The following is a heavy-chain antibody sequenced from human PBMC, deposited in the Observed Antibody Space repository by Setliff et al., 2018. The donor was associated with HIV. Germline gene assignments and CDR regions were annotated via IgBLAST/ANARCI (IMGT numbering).Heavy chain of an antibody. V-gene: IGHV4-38-2*01. D-gene: IGHD3-22*01. CDR2: IYHSGST. Sequence: SETLSLTCAVSSYSISSGYYWGWIRQPPGKGLEWIGEIYHSGSTKYNPSLKSRVTISVDKSKNQFSLKLSSVTAADTAVYYCARSITMIIVAPGAFDIWGQGTMVTV. J-gene: IGHJ3*02. CDR3: ARSITMIIVAPGAFDI. CDR1: SYSISSGYY.